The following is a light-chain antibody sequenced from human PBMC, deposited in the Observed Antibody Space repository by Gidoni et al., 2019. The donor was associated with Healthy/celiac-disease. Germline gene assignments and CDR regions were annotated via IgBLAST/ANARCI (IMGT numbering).Light chain of an antibody. CDR2: AAS. Sequence: IQMTQSPSSLSASVGDRVTITCRASQSISSYLNWYQQKPGKAPKLLIYAASSLQSGVPSRFSGSGSGTDFTLTISSLQPEDFATYYCQQSYSTLPTFXPXTKVXIK. CDR3: QQSYSTLPT. J-gene: IGKJ3*01. CDR1: QSISSY. V-gene: IGKV1-39*01.